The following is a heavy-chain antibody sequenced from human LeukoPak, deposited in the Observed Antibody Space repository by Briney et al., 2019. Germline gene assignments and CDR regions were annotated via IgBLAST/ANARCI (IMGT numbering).Heavy chain of an antibody. CDR3: ARDRLDGTSWYPSRFDP. D-gene: IGHD6-13*01. CDR2: ISGSSSAI. CDR1: GFSFSAYS. J-gene: IGHJ5*02. Sequence: GGSLRLSRAASGFSFSAYSMNWVRQAPGKGLEWISYISGSSSAIYYANSVKGRFAVSRDNAKNSLFLQMNSLRGEDTATYYCARDRLDGTSWYPSRFDPWGQGTLVTVSS. V-gene: IGHV3-48*01.